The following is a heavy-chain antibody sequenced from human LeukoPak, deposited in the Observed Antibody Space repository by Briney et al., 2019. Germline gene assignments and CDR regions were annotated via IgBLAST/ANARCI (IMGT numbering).Heavy chain of an antibody. CDR1: GGSFSGYY. V-gene: IGHV4-34*01. CDR3: AREVRSRRIQLWLNYYYYMDV. J-gene: IGHJ6*03. D-gene: IGHD5-18*01. CDR2: INHSGST. Sequence: SETLSLTCAVYGGSFSGYYWSWIRQPPGKGLEWIGEINHSGSTNYNPSLKSRVTISVDTSKNQFSLKLSSVTAADTAVYYCAREVRSRRIQLWLNYYYYMDVWGKGTAATVSS.